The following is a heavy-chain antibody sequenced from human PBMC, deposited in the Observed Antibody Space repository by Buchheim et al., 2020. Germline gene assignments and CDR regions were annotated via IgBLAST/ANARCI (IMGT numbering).Heavy chain of an antibody. CDR2: IYYSGST. D-gene: IGHD2-21*02. Sequence: QVQLQESGPGLVKPSQTLSLTCTVSGGSISSGDYYWSWIRQPPGKGLEWIGYIYYSGSTYYNPSPKSRVTISVDPSKNQFSLKLSSVTAADTAVYYCARDSSLAYCGGDRCRGGMDVWGQGTT. CDR1: GGSISSGDYY. CDR3: ARDSSLAYCGGDRCRGGMDV. J-gene: IGHJ6*02. V-gene: IGHV4-30-4*01.